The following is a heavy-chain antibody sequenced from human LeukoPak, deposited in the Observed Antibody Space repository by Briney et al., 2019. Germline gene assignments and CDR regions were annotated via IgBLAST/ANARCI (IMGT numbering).Heavy chain of an antibody. CDR3: ARVVKAMGDAFDI. D-gene: IGHD5-18*01. Sequence: GASVKVSCKASRYTFTSYDINWVRQATGQGLEWMGWMNPNSGNTGYAQKFQGRVTMTRNTSISTAYMELSSLRSEDTAVYYCARVVKAMGDAFDIWGQGTMVTVSS. CDR2: MNPNSGNT. J-gene: IGHJ3*02. CDR1: RYTFTSYD. V-gene: IGHV1-8*01.